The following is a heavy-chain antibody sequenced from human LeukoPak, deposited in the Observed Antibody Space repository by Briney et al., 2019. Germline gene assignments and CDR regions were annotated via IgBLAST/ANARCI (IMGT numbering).Heavy chain of an antibody. J-gene: IGHJ3*02. CDR3: ARIGHPWGIEDAFDI. CDR2: TYYTSKWYG. CDR1: GDTVSSNSAT. D-gene: IGHD3-16*01. Sequence: SQTLSLTCAISGDTVSSNSATWNWIRQSPSRGLEWLGRTYYTSKWYGDYAVSVKSRITINQDTSKNQFSLQLNSVTPEDTAVYYCARIGHPWGIEDAFDIWGQGTMVTVSS. V-gene: IGHV6-1*01.